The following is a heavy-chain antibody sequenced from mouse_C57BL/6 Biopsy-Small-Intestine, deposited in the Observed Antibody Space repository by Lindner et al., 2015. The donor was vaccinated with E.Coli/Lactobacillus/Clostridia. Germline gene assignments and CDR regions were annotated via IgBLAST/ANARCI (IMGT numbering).Heavy chain of an antibody. J-gene: IGHJ1*03. CDR1: GISITTGNYR. D-gene: IGHD2-5*01. CDR3: ARDESNHRYFDV. CDR2: IYYSGTI. Sequence: VQLQESGPGLVKPSQTVFLTCTVTGISITTGNYRWGWIRQFPGNKLEWIGYIYYSGTITYNPSLTSRTTITRDTPKNQFFLEMNSLTAEDTATYYCARDESNHRYFDVWGTGTTVTVSS. V-gene: IGHV3-5*01.